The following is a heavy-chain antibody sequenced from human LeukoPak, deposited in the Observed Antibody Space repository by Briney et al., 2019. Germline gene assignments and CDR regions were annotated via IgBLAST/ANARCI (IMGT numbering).Heavy chain of an antibody. V-gene: IGHV4-34*01. D-gene: IGHD3-22*01. J-gene: IGHJ4*02. CDR1: GGSFSGYY. CDR2: INHSGST. CDR3: ARGFYDSSGSIQLYYFDY. Sequence: PSETLSLTCAVYGGSFSGYYWSWIRQPQGKGLEWVGEINHSGSTNYNPSLKSRVTISVDTSKTQFSLKLSSVTAADTAVYYCARGFYDSSGSIQLYYFDYWGQGTLVTVSS.